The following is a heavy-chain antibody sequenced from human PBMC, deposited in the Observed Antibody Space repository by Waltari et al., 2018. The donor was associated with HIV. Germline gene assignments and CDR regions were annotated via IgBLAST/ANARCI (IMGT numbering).Heavy chain of an antibody. D-gene: IGHD3-10*01. V-gene: IGHV4-59*01. J-gene: IGHJ5*02. CDR2: IDYSGSN. Sequence: QVQLQESGPGLVKPSETLSLTCSVSGGSISTYYWNWIRPPPGKGPQWIGYIDYSGSNNYNPSLKSRVTISIDTAKNQFSLKLSSVTAADTAVYYCARVNFGTMVRGVIKWPWFDPWGQGTLVTVSS. CDR3: ARVNFGTMVRGVIKWPWFDP. CDR1: GGSISTYY.